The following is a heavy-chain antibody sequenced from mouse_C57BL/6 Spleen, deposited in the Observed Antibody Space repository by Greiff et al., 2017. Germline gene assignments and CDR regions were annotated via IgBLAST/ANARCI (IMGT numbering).Heavy chain of an antibody. CDR3: ARIRYYGSRAFYYYAMDY. CDR2: IWWDDDK. J-gene: IGHJ4*01. D-gene: IGHD1-1*01. Sequence: QVTLKVCGPGILQPSQTLSLTCSFSGFSLSTFGMGVGWIRQPSGKGLEWLAHIWWDDDKYYNPALKSRLTISKDTSKNQVFLKIANVDTADTATYYCARIRYYGSRAFYYYAMDYWGQGTSVTVSS. CDR1: GFSLSTFGMG. V-gene: IGHV8-8*01.